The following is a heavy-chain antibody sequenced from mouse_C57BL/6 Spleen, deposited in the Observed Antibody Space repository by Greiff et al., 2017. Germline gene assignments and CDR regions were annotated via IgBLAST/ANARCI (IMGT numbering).Heavy chain of an antibody. CDR1: GSAFSSYW. CDR3: ARGTTVDWYFDV. V-gene: IGHV1-80*01. J-gene: IGHJ1*03. Sequence: QVKLQQSGAELVKPGASVKISCKASGSAFSSYWMNWVKQRPGKGLEWIGQIYPGDGDTNYNGKFKGKATLTADKSSSTAYMQLSSLTSEDSAVYFCARGTTVDWYFDVWGTGTTVTVSS. D-gene: IGHD1-1*01. CDR2: IYPGDGDT.